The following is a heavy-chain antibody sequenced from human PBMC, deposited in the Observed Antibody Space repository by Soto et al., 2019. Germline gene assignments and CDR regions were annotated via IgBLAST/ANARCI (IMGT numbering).Heavy chain of an antibody. CDR3: ARDSPTSW. V-gene: IGHV3-21*01. CDR1: GFTFSTYS. Sequence: GGSLRLSCAAFGFTFSTYSMNWVRQAPGKGLEWVSSIRSRSGYIYYADSVKGRFSISRDNAKNSLYLQMNSLRAEDTAVYYCARDSPTSWWGQGTLVTVSS. J-gene: IGHJ4*02. CDR2: IRSRSGYI.